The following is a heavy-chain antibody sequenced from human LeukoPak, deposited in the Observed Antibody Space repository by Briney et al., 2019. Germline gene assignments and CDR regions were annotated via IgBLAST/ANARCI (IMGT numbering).Heavy chain of an antibody. V-gene: IGHV3-23*01. D-gene: IGHD2-2*01. CDR1: GFTFSSYA. CDR3: ARASSDGVVPAATSFDC. J-gene: IGHJ4*02. CDR2: ISGSGGST. Sequence: PGGSLRLSCAASGFTFSSYAMSWVRQAPGKGLEWVSAISGSGGSTYYADSVKGRFTISRDNSKNTWYLQMNSLRAEDTAVYYCARASSDGVVPAATSFDCWGQGTLVIVSS.